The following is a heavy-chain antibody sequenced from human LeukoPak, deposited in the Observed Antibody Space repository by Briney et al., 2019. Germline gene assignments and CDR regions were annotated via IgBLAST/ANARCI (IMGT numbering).Heavy chain of an antibody. CDR1: GFTFSSYA. Sequence: PGGSLRLSCAASGFTFSSYAMHWVRQAPGKGLEWVAVISYDGSNKYYADSVKGRFTISRDNAKNSLYLQMNSLRAEDTAVYYCARVFEDVPQFDYWGQGTLVTVSS. V-gene: IGHV3-30-3*01. CDR2: ISYDGSNK. J-gene: IGHJ4*02. CDR3: ARVFEDVPQFDY. D-gene: IGHD3-3*01.